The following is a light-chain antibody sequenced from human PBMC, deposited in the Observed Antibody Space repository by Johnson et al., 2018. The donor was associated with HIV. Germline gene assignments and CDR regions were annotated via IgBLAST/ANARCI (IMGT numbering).Light chain of an antibody. J-gene: IGLJ1*01. Sequence: TQPPSVSAAPGQKVIISCSGSSSNIGNNYVSWYQQLPGTAPKLLIYENNKRPSGIPYRFSGSKSGTSATLGITGLQTGDEADYYCGTWDSSLSAGVFGTGTKVTVL. CDR3: GTWDSSLSAGV. CDR2: ENN. CDR1: SSNIGNNY. V-gene: IGLV1-51*02.